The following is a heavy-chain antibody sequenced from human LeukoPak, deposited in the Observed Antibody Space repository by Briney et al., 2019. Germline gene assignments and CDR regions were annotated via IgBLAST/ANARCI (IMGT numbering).Heavy chain of an antibody. D-gene: IGHD6-13*01. CDR3: ARSIAAAGAAFDI. V-gene: IGHV3-9*01. J-gene: IGHJ3*02. CDR2: ISWNSGSI. Sequence: GGSLRLSCAASGFTFDDYAMHWVRQAPGKGLEWVSGISWNSGSIGYADSVKGRFTISRDNAKNSLYLQMNSLRAEDTALYYCARSIAAAGAAFDIWGQGTMVTVSS. CDR1: GFTFDDYA.